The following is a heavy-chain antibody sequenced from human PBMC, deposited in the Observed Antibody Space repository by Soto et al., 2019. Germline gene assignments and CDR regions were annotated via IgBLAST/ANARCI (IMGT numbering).Heavy chain of an antibody. CDR3: ARRVSIAGYGRDV. J-gene: IGHJ6*04. V-gene: IGHV5-51*01. CDR1: GYSFTNWW. CDR2: IYPGDSDT. D-gene: IGHD6-13*01. Sequence: GESLKISCKSSGYSFTNWWIAWVRQMPGKGLEWMGIIYPGDSDTRYSPSFQDQVTISVDKSISTTYLQWSSLKAADTAMYYCARRVSIAGYGRDVWGKGTGVTVPS.